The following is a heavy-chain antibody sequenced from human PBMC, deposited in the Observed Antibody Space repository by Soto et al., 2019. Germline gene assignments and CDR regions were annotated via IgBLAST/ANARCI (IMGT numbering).Heavy chain of an antibody. V-gene: IGHV1-3*01. Sequence: ASVQVSCKASGYTFTSYAMHWVRQAPGQRLEWMGWINAGNCNTKYSQKFQGRVTITRDTSASTAYMELSSLRSEDTAVYYCARDYSSGWYYFDYWGQGTLVTVSS. CDR3: ARDYSSGWYYFDY. CDR2: INAGNCNT. J-gene: IGHJ4*02. D-gene: IGHD6-19*01. CDR1: GYTFTSYA.